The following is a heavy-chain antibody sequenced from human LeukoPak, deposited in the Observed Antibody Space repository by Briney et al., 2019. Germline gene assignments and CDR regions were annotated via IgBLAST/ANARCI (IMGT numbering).Heavy chain of an antibody. V-gene: IGHV1-69*13. J-gene: IGHJ4*02. CDR2: IIPIFGTA. CDR3: ARSEAAAGLFDY. CDR1: GGTFSSYA. D-gene: IGHD6-13*01. Sequence: SVKVSCKASGGTFSSYAISWVRQAPGQELEWMGGIIPIFGTANYAQKFQGRVTITADESTSTAYMELSSLRSEDTAVYYCARSEAAAGLFDYWGQGTLVTVSS.